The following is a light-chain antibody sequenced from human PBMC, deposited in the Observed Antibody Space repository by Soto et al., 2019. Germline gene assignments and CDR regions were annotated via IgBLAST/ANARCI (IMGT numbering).Light chain of an antibody. CDR3: ATWDDSLNGPV. CDR1: SSNIGSNA. J-gene: IGLJ3*02. CDR2: GDN. Sequence: QSVLTQPPSASGTPGQRVTISCSGRSSNIGSNAVNWYQQLPGMAPKLLIYGDNQRPSGVPDRFSGSKSGASASLGIGGLQSDDEADYYCATWDDSLNGPVFGGGTKVTVL. V-gene: IGLV1-44*01.